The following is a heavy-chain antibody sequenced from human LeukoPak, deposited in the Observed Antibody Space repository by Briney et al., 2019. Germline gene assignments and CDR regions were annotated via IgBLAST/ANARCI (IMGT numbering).Heavy chain of an antibody. J-gene: IGHJ5*01. V-gene: IGHV3-30*04. CDR1: GFTFSSYA. Sequence: GGSLRLSCAASGFTFSSYAMHWVRQAPGKGLEWVAVISYDGSNKYYADSVKGRFTISRDNAKNSVYLHTNSLRAEDTAVYYCARDKVVGPTKFDSWGQGTLVTVSS. CDR2: ISYDGSNK. D-gene: IGHD1-26*01. CDR3: ARDKVVGPTKFDS.